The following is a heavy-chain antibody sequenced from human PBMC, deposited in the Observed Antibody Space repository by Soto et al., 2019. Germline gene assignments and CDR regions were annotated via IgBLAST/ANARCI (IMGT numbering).Heavy chain of an antibody. Sequence: QVQLVQSGAEVKKPGASVKVSCKTSGYTFTNYDINWVRQATGQGLEWMGWTNPKSGYRGSAQKFQGRVTMTRDSSKSTAYMELHSLTSEDTAVYFCARTAGDLDYWGQGTLITVST. J-gene: IGHJ4*02. CDR2: TNPKSGYR. D-gene: IGHD4-17*01. CDR3: ARTAGDLDY. CDR1: GYTFTNYD. V-gene: IGHV1-8*01.